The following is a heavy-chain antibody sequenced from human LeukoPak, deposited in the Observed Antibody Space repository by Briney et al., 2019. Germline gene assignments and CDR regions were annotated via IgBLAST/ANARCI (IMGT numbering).Heavy chain of an antibody. CDR3: ARRGYDSSGYRDAFDI. J-gene: IGHJ3*02. Sequence: GASVKVSCKASGYTFTSYAMNWVRQAPGQGLEWMGWINTNTGNPTYAQGFTGRFVFSLDTSVSTAYLQISSLKASDTAMYYCARRGYDSSGYRDAFDIWGQGTMVTVSS. V-gene: IGHV7-4-1*02. CDR2: INTNTGNP. D-gene: IGHD3-22*01. CDR1: GYTFTSYA.